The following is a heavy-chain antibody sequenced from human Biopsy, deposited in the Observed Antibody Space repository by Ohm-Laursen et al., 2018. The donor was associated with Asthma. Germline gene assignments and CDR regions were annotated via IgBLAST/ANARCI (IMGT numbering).Heavy chain of an antibody. V-gene: IGHV1-69*13. CDR3: ARKAGSCISRTCYSLDF. J-gene: IGHJ4*02. Sequence: VKVSCTPLGGTFNTYVIGWGRQAPGQGLEWMCGINSVFSTTTYPQKFQDRVTITADDSTSTVYMELSSLRSEDTAVYYCARKAGSCISRTCYSLDFWGQGTLVTVSS. CDR2: INSVFSTT. D-gene: IGHD2-2*01. CDR1: GGTFNTYV.